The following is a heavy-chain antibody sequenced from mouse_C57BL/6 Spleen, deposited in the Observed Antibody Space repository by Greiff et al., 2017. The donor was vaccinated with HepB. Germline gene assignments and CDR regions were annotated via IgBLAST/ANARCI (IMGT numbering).Heavy chain of an antibody. D-gene: IGHD1-1*01. V-gene: IGHV1-19*01. CDR2: INPYNGGT. J-gene: IGHJ2*01. CDR1: GYTFTDYY. Sequence: EVQLQQSGPVLVKPGASVKMSCKASGYTFTDYYMNWVKQSHGKSLEWIGVINPYNGGTSYNQKFKGKATLTVDKSSSTAYMELNSLTSEDSAVYYCERDDYGFDYWGQGTTLTVSS. CDR3: ERDDYGFDY.